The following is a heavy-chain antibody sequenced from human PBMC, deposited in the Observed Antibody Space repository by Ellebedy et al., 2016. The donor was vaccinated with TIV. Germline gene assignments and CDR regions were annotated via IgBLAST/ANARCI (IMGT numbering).Heavy chain of an antibody. J-gene: IGHJ6*02. CDR2: IIPILGIA. V-gene: IGHV1-69*04. Sequence: ASVKVSCKASGDSFSRHGISWVRQAPGQGLEWMGRIIPILGIANYAQKFQGRVTITADRSTTTAYMELSSLRSEDTAVHYCARATLSTAANWEFYGMDVWGQGP. D-gene: IGHD7-27*01. CDR3: ARATLSTAANWEFYGMDV. CDR1: GDSFSRHG.